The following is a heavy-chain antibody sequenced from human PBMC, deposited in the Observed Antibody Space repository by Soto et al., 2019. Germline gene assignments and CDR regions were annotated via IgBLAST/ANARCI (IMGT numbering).Heavy chain of an antibody. CDR3: ATTTVHFAPPAYLDS. D-gene: IGHD4-17*01. CDR2: ISAYNGNT. V-gene: IGHV1-18*01. J-gene: IGHJ4*02. CDR1: GYMFISYG. Sequence: ASVKVSCKASGYMFISYGINWVRQAPGQGLEWMGWISAYNGNTKYAQNLQGRVTMTTDTSTSTVYIHLSNLRSDDTAVYYCATTTVHFAPPAYLDSWGQGTLVTVSS.